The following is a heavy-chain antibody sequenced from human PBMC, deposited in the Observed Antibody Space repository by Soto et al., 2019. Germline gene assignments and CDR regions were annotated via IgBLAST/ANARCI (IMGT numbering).Heavy chain of an antibody. CDR2: IIPIFSAR. D-gene: IGHD3-16*01. J-gene: IGHJ6*02. Sequence: QVQLVQSGAEVKKPGSSVKVCCKTSRDTFNKYAFNWVRQAPGQGLEWMGWIIPIFSARNYAEKFQGRVTITADDSTSTAYMELRSLRFEHTAVYYCARGETYLGVWGQGTTVTVSS. CDR3: ARGETYLGV. V-gene: IGHV1-69*01. CDR1: RDTFNKYA.